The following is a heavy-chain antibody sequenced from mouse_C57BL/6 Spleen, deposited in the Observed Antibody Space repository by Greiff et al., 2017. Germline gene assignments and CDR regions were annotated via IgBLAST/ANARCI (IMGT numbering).Heavy chain of an antibody. J-gene: IGHJ2*01. CDR1: GYTFTDYY. D-gene: IGHD4-1*01. CDR2: INPNNGGT. CDR3: ARSHWDGFDY. V-gene: IGHV1-26*01. Sequence: EVQLQQSGPELVKPGASVKISCKASGYTFTDYYMNWVKQSHGKSLEWIGDINPNNGGTSYNQKFKGKATLTVDKSSSTAYMELRSLTSEDSAVYYCARSHWDGFDYWGQGTTLTVSS.